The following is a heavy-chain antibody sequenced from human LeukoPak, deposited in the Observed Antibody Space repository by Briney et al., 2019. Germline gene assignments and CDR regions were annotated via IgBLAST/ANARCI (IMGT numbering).Heavy chain of an antibody. D-gene: IGHD2/OR15-2a*01. Sequence: PGGSLRLSCAASGFTFSNYAMNWVRQAPGKGLEWVSHISGGGDSTYYTDSVKGRSTISRDNSKNMLYLHMSSLRAEDTATYYCAKEVYTRTTYLPFDYWGQGTLVTVSS. J-gene: IGHJ4*02. CDR2: ISGGGDST. V-gene: IGHV3-23*01. CDR1: GFTFSNYA. CDR3: AKEVYTRTTYLPFDY.